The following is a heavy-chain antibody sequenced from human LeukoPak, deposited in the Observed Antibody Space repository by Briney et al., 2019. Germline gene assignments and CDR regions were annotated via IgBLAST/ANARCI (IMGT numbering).Heavy chain of an antibody. CDR2: IYHSGST. D-gene: IGHD2-2*01. CDR3: ARLYCSSTSCPLDY. J-gene: IGHJ4*02. Sequence: TSETLSLTCTVSDGSISSYYWSWIRQPPGKGLEWIGYIYHSGSTYYNPSLKSRVTISVDRSKNQFSLKLSSVTAADTAVYYCARLYCSSTSCPLDYWGQGTLVTVSS. V-gene: IGHV4-59*12. CDR1: DGSISSYY.